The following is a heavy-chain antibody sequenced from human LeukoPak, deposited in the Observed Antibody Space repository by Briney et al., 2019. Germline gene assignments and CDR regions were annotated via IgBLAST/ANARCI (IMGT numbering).Heavy chain of an antibody. CDR3: AREGSGSYPYYYYMDV. Sequence: SETLSLTCAVSGGSISINDYFWAWIRQSPGKGLEWIGSVSYRGDTYYNPSLQSRVTISVDTSKNQFSLKLSSVTAADTAVYYCAREGSGSYPYYYYMDVWGKGTTVTVSS. CDR2: VSYRGDT. D-gene: IGHD3-10*01. J-gene: IGHJ6*03. V-gene: IGHV4-39*07. CDR1: GGSISINDYF.